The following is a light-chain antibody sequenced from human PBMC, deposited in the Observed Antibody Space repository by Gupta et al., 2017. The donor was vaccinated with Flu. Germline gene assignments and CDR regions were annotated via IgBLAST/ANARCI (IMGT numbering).Light chain of an antibody. CDR3: VLYVSDGIWV. J-gene: IGLJ3*02. V-gene: IGLV8-61*01. CDR1: SGSVTPSHY. Sequence: QTVVTQEPSFSVSPGGTITLTCGFTSGSVTPSHYPSWYQQTPGQRPRRLIYSTQSRASGVPGRFSGSILGKTAVLTITGAQEEDECDYYCVLYVSDGIWVFGGGTKVAVL. CDR2: STQ.